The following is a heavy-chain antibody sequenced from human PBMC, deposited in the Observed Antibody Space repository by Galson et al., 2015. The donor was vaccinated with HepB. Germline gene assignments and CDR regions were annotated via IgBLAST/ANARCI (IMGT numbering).Heavy chain of an antibody. D-gene: IGHD4-17*01. CDR2: IFPSDSDT. Sequence: QSGAEVKKPGESLKISCKVSGYIFTSYWIGWVRQMPGKGLEWMGIIFPSDSDTRYGPSFQGRVAISADKSINTAYLQWSSLKASDTALYYCARIYGDYNKFDYWGQGTLVTISS. CDR1: GYIFTSYW. V-gene: IGHV5-51*01. J-gene: IGHJ4*02. CDR3: ARIYGDYNKFDY.